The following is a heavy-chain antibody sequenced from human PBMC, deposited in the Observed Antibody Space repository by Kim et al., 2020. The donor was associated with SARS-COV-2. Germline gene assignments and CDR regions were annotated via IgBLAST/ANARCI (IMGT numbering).Heavy chain of an antibody. CDR1: GFSLRNYG. J-gene: IGHJ4*02. CDR2: ISASGGTT. D-gene: IGHD4-17*01. CDR3: AKDLTDGDYSVFFDY. V-gene: IGHV3-23*01. Sequence: GGSLRLSCAASGFSLRNYGMSWVRQAPGKGLEWVSAISASGGTTYYADSVKGRFTISRDTSKNTLYLQMSSLRAEDTAVYYCAKDLTDGDYSVFFDYWGQGTLVTISP.